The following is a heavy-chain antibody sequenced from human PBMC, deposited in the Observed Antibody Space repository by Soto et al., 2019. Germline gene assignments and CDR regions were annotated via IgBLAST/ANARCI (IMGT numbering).Heavy chain of an antibody. CDR1: GVSLTTTSW. J-gene: IGHJ4*02. D-gene: IGHD3-16*01. V-gene: IGHV4-4*02. Sequence: QVQLQESGPGLVRPSETLSLTCTVSGVSLTTTSWWTWVRQPPGKGLEWIGEIHHSGSPNYGPPLKNRVIISIDKSKNQFSLRLTSVTAADTAIYYCARVTFGGGIIPFDLWGQGTLVTVSS. CDR3: ARVTFGGGIIPFDL. CDR2: IHHSGSP.